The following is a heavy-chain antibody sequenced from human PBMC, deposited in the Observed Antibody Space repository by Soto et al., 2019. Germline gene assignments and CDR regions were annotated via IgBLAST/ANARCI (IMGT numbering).Heavy chain of an antibody. CDR3: ARDQGVRGVNSLGIDY. V-gene: IGHV1-18*01. CDR1: GYTFTSYG. D-gene: IGHD3-10*01. J-gene: IGHJ4*02. Sequence: QVQLVRSGDEVKKPGASVKVSCKASGYTFTSYGISWVRQAPGQGLEWMGWISTYNGNTNYAQKLQGRVTMTTDTSTSTAYMELRSLRSDDTAVYYCARDQGVRGVNSLGIDYWGQGTLVTVSS. CDR2: ISTYNGNT.